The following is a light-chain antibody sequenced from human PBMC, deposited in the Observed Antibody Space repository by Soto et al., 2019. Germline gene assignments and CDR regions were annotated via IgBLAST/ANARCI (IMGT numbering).Light chain of an antibody. V-gene: IGLV3-1*01. J-gene: IGLJ3*02. CDR2: QDN. CDR1: ELGDKY. CDR3: QAWDRSTVV. Sequence: SYELSQPPSVSVSPGQTASITCSGDELGDKYACWYQQKPGQSPVLVIYQDNKRPSGTPARFSGSNSGNTATLTISGTQAMDEADYYCQAWDRSTVVFGGVTKVTVL.